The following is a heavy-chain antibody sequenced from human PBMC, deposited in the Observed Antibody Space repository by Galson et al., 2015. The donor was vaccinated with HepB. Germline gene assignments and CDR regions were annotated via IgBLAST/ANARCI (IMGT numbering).Heavy chain of an antibody. CDR1: GGSISSSNW. Sequence: ETLSLTCAVSGGSISSSNWWSWVRQPPGKGLEWIGEIYHSGSTNYNPSLKSRVTISVDKSKNQFSLKLSSVTAADTAVYYCARVGSSWYGGALFGYWGQGTLVTVSS. CDR3: ARVGSSWYGGALFGY. D-gene: IGHD6-13*01. J-gene: IGHJ4*02. V-gene: IGHV4-4*02. CDR2: IYHSGST.